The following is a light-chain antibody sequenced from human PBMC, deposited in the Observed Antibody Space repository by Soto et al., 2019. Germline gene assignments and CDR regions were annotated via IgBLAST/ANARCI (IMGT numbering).Light chain of an antibody. V-gene: IGKV3-20*01. CDR1: QSITKY. Sequence: EIVLTQSPGTLSLSPGERATLSCRASQSITKYLAWYQQRPGQSPRLLIYGASSRATGVPDRFSGGGSATDFTLTVSRLEPEDFAVYYCQQYSGSPRTFGQGTKLEIK. J-gene: IGKJ2*01. CDR2: GAS. CDR3: QQYSGSPRT.